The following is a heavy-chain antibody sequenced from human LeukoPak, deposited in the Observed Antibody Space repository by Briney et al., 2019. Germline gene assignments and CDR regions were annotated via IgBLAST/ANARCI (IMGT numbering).Heavy chain of an antibody. Sequence: GGSLRLSCAASGFTFSSYDMNWVRQAPGKGLEWVSSISSSSSYIYYADSVKGRFTISRDNAKSSLYLQMNSLRAEDTAVYYCASPDPDYWGQGTLVTASS. CDR3: ASPDPDY. V-gene: IGHV3-21*01. CDR2: ISSSSSYI. J-gene: IGHJ4*02. CDR1: GFTFSSYD.